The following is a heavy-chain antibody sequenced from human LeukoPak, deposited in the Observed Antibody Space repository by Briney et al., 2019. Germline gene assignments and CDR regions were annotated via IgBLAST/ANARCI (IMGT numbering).Heavy chain of an antibody. CDR1: GFSLSGYW. J-gene: IGHJ4*02. Sequence: GGSLRLSCAASGFSLSGYWMTWVRQAPGKGLEWVANINRDGSQKNHVDSVQGRFTISRDNAKNSLYLQMNSLTAEDTAVYYCARDYTYCSGSTCYDRFDYWGQGIRVTVSS. CDR2: INRDGSQK. CDR3: ARDYTYCSGSTCYDRFDY. V-gene: IGHV3-7*01. D-gene: IGHD2-15*01.